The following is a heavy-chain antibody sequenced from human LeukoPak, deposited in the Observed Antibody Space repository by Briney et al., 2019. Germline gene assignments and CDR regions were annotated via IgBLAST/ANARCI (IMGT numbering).Heavy chain of an antibody. CDR1: GFTFDDYA. CDR2: IYSGGST. Sequence: GRSLRLSCAASGFTFDDYAMHWVRQAPGKGLEWVSIIYSGGSTYYADSVKGRITSSRDNAKNSLYLQMNSLRVEDTAVYYCARDYYYDRHDYWGQGTLVTVSS. D-gene: IGHD3-22*01. J-gene: IGHJ4*02. CDR3: ARDYYYDRHDY. V-gene: IGHV3-9*01.